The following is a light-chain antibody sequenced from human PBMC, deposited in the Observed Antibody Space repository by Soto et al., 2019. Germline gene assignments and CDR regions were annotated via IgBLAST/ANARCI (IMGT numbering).Light chain of an antibody. J-gene: IGKJ4*01. CDR3: QQRSKWPVT. CDR2: DAS. CDR1: QSVSEF. Sequence: EVVLTQSPATLSLSPGERATLSCRASQSVSEFLAWYQQKPGQAPRLLIYDASNRATGIPARFSGSGSGTDFTLTISSLEAEYFALYYCQQRSKWPVTFGGGTKVEIK. V-gene: IGKV3-11*01.